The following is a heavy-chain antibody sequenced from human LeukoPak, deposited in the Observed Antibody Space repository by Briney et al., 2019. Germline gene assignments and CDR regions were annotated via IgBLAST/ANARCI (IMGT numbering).Heavy chain of an antibody. J-gene: IGHJ4*02. CDR2: ISSSSGYI. CDR1: GFTFSSSN. CDR3: ASYGSGPGGSFDY. D-gene: IGHD3-10*01. Sequence: GGSLRLSCAASGFTFSSSNMSWVRQAPGKGLEWVSSISSSSGYIYYADSVKGRFTISRGNAKNSLYLQLNSLRAEDTAVYYCASYGSGPGGSFDYWGQGTLVTVSS. V-gene: IGHV3-21*01.